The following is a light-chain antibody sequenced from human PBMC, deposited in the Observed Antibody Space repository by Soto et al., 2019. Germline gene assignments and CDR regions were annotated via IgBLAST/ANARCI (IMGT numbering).Light chain of an antibody. J-gene: IGLJ2*01. CDR1: SSDVGAYKY. CDR2: EVN. V-gene: IGLV2-8*01. Sequence: QSALTQPPSASGSPGQSVTISCTGTSSDVGAYKYVSWYQQHPGKAPKLIVYEVNKRPSGVPDRFSGSKSGNTASLTVSWVQAEDGGDYYCSSYGGSNNFVVVGGGTKLTVL. CDR3: SSYGGSNNFVV.